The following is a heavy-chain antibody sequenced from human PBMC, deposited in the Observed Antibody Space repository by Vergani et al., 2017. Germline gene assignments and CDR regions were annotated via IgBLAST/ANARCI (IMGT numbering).Heavy chain of an antibody. J-gene: IGHJ4*02. CDR2: IRYDGSNQ. V-gene: IGHV3-30*02. CDR3: AKDWAYGDYLIDY. CDR1: GFNFSSYG. Sequence: VQLVAAGGCGVQAGGSLRLFCAVSGFNFSSYGMQWVRQAPGKGLEWVAFIRYDGSNQYFADYVKGRFTISRDNSKHTLYLQMNSPRAEDTAVYYCAKDWAYGDYLIDYWGQGTLVTVSS. D-gene: IGHD4-17*01.